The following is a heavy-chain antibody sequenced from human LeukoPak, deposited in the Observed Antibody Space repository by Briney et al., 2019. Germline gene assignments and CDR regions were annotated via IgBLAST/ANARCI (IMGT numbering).Heavy chain of an antibody. V-gene: IGHV4-61*02. D-gene: IGHD3-3*02. Sequence: SETLSLTCTVSGDSISSGDYYWSWIRQPAGEGLEWIGRISSSGSTNYNPSLKSRVTISVDTSKNQFSLKLSSVTAADTAVYYCARVSGRDYYFDYWGQGTLVTVSS. CDR2: ISSSGST. CDR1: GDSISSGDYY. J-gene: IGHJ4*02. CDR3: ARVSGRDYYFDY.